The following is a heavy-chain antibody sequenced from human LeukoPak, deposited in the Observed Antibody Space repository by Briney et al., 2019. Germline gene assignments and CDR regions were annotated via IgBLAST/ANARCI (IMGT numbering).Heavy chain of an antibody. CDR3: ARRQVVGGYYYGMDV. J-gene: IGHJ6*02. CDR1: GFTFSDHY. D-gene: IGHD2-15*01. CDR2: ISSSGAYA. Sequence: GGSLRLSCEASGFTFSDHYMSWIRQAPGKGLECVSYISSSGAYANHADSVKGRFTISRDNGKNSLYLQMSSLRAEDTAAYFCARRQVVGGYYYGMDVWGQGTTVTVSS. V-gene: IGHV3-11*03.